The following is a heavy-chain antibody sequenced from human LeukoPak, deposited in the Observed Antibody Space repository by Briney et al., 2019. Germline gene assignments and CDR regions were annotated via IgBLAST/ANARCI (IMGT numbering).Heavy chain of an antibody. CDR3: ARSYSSSWYSFDY. J-gene: IGHJ4*02. Sequence: GGSLRLSCAASGFTFSSYGMHWVRQAPGKGLVWVSRINSDGSSTSYADSVKGRFTISRDNAKNTLYLQMNSLRAEDTAVYYCARSYSSSWYSFDYWGQGTLVTVSS. CDR1: GFTFSSYG. D-gene: IGHD6-13*01. V-gene: IGHV3-74*01. CDR2: INSDGSST.